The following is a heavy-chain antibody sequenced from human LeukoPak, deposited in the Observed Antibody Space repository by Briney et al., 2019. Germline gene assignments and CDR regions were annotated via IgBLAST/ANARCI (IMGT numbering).Heavy chain of an antibody. CDR3: ARVQMVRGVVPFFDY. D-gene: IGHD3-10*01. Sequence: PSETLSLTCTVSGGSISSYYWSWIRQPPGKGLEWIGYIYYSGSTNYNPSLKSRVTISVDTSKNQFSLKLSSVTAADTAVYYCARVQMVRGVVPFFDYWGQGTLVTVSS. CDR2: IYYSGST. CDR1: GGSISSYY. J-gene: IGHJ4*02. V-gene: IGHV4-59*01.